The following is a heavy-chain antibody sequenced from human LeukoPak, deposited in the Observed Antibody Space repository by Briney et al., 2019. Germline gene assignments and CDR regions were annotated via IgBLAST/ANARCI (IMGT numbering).Heavy chain of an antibody. CDR3: TTEPTVGGDWYAFEI. Sequence: GASVKVSCKSSGGTFIDYYMHWVRQAPGQGLEWMGWINLKNGATQYAQKLQGRVSVTRDTSINTAYMELSRLRSDDAAVDYCTTEPTVGGDWYAFEIWGQGTWVTVSS. D-gene: IGHD2-21*01. J-gene: IGHJ3*02. CDR1: GGTFIDYY. CDR2: INLKNGAT. V-gene: IGHV1-2*02.